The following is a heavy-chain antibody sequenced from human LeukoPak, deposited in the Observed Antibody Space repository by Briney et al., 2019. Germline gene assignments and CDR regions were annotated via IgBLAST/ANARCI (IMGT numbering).Heavy chain of an antibody. CDR1: GFTFDDYG. CDR2: INWNGGST. CDR3: ARGLYYYDSSGYYYLGY. V-gene: IGHV3-20*04. D-gene: IGHD3-22*01. J-gene: IGHJ4*02. Sequence: GGSLRLSCAASGFTFDDYGMSWVRQAPGKGLEWVSGINWNGGSTGYADSVKGRFTISSDNAKNSLYLQMNSLRAEDTALYYCARGLYYYDSSGYYYLGYWGQGTLVTVSS.